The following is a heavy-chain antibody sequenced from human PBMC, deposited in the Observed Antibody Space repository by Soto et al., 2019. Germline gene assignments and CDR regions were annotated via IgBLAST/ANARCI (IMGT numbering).Heavy chain of an antibody. V-gene: IGHV3-30*03. CDR3: STQFGNGWYYFDQ. J-gene: IGHJ4*01. CDR1: GFTFSTYG. CDR2: ISYDGTNK. Sequence: QVKLVQSGGGEVQPGRSLRLSCAASGFTFSTYGMHWVRQAPGKGLEWVALISYDGTNKYYGDSVKGPFTIYRDNSKNTVYLQMDTLRPEDTAVYYCSTQFGNGWYYFDQWYQGTLVTV. D-gene: IGHD6-19*01.